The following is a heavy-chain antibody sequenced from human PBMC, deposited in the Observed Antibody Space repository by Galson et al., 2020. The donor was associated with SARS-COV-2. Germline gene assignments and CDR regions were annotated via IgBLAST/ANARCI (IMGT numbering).Heavy chain of an antibody. CDR2: IYHDGST. CDR1: GDSIGSGRYS. V-gene: IGHV4-30-2*06. Sequence: SETLSLTCAVSGDSIGSGRYSWSWIRQSPGKGLEWIGYIYHDGSTYYSPSLKSRVTISVDRSKTHFSLRLSSVTAADTAVYYCARHGGYCSGGSCYSDPFDPWGQGTLVTVSS. CDR3: ARHGGYCSGGSCYSDPFDP. J-gene: IGHJ5*02. D-gene: IGHD2-15*01.